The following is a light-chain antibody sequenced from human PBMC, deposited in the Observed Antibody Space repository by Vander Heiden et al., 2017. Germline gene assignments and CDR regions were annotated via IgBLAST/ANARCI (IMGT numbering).Light chain of an antibody. Sequence: QSALTQPPPVSGSPGQSVTISCTGTSSDVGSYNRVSWYQQPPGTAPKLMIYEVSNRPSGVPDRFSGSKSGNTASLTISGLQAEDEADYYCSSYTSSSTVVFGGGTKLTVL. CDR2: EVS. J-gene: IGLJ2*01. V-gene: IGLV2-18*02. CDR3: SSYTSSSTVV. CDR1: SSDVGSYNR.